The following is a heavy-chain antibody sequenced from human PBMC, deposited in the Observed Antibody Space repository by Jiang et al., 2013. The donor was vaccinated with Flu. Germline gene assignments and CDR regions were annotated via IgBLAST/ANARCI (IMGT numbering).Heavy chain of an antibody. CDR1: GFTFSSYA. CDR3: AKGPATIFGVVIAFRY. D-gene: IGHD3-3*01. Sequence: RLSCAASGFTFSSYAMSWVRQAPGKGLEWVSAISGSGGSTYYADSVKGRFTISRDNSKNTLYLQMNSLRAEDTAVYYCAKGPATIFGVVIAFRYWGQGTLVTVSS. J-gene: IGHJ4*02. V-gene: IGHV3-23*01. CDR2: ISGSGGST.